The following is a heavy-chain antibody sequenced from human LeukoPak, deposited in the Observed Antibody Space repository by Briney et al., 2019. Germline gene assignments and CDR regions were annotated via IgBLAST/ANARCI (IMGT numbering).Heavy chain of an antibody. CDR2: IITILGRA. CDR3: ARDGIAVAVFMPAGDY. V-gene: IGHV1-69*04. CDR1: GGTFSSYA. J-gene: IGHJ4*02. Sequence: GASAKVSCKDSGGTFSSYAISWGRQGPGQGLGRMGRIITILGRANYAQKFQGRVTIPADKSTSTAYMEQRNLRADDTAVYYCARDGIAVAVFMPAGDYWGQGTLVTVSS. D-gene: IGHD6-19*01.